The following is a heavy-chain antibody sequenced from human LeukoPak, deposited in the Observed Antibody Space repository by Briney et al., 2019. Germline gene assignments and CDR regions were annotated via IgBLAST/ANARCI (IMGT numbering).Heavy chain of an antibody. Sequence: GGSLRLSCAASGFTVSNAWMSWVRQAPGKGLEWVGRIKSKTDGGTTDYAAPVKGRFTISRDDSKNTLYLQMNSLKTEDTAVYYCHPVTTKGGWFDPWGQGTLVTVSS. CDR1: GFTVSNAW. CDR2: IKSKTDGGTT. CDR3: HPVTTKGGWFDP. J-gene: IGHJ5*02. D-gene: IGHD4-17*01. V-gene: IGHV3-15*01.